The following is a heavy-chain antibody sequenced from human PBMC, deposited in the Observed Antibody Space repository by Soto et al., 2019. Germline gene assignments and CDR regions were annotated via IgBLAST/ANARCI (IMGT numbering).Heavy chain of an antibody. CDR2: ISSSGSTI. V-gene: IGHV3-48*03. CDR3: ARSRVNGLVDY. J-gene: IGHJ4*02. Sequence: LRLSCAASGFTFSSYEMNWVRQAPGKGLEWVSYISSSGSTIYYADSVKGRFTISRDNAKNSLYLQMNSLRAEDTAVYYCARSRVNGLVDYWGQGTLVTVSS. D-gene: IGHD2-15*01. CDR1: GFTFSSYE.